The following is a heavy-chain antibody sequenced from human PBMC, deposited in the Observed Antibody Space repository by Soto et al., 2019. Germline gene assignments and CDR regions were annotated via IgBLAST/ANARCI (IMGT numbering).Heavy chain of an antibody. CDR1: CYSISTGYS. V-gene: IGHV4-38-2*01. D-gene: IGHD2-2*01. CDR3: GRVYCTTTSCFLNGVDI. CDR2: IDHSGNT. J-gene: IGHJ6*02. Sequence: KPSETLSLTCAVSCYSISTGYSWVWIRQPPGKGLEWLGNIDHSGNTYYNPSLKSRITISIDTAKNHLSLNLASVTATDTAMYFCGRVYCTTTSCFLNGVDIWGQGTTVTVSS.